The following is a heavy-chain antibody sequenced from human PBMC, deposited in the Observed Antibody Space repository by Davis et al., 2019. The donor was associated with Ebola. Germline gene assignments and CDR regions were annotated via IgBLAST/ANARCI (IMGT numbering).Heavy chain of an antibody. D-gene: IGHD6-6*01. CDR3: VANSSSSPWFDP. J-gene: IGHJ5*02. V-gene: IGHV4-39*07. CDR1: DGSLNGASYY. Sequence: PGGSLRLSCIVSDGSLNGASYYWGWIRQPPGRGLEWIGSMYYTGNTYYNPSLKSRVTMSIDTSKNHFSLKLNSVTAADTAVYYCVANSSSSPWFDPWGQGTQVIVSS. CDR2: MYYTGNT.